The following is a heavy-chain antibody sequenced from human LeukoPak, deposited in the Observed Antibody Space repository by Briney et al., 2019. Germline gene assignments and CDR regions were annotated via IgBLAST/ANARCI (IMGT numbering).Heavy chain of an antibody. D-gene: IGHD3-10*01. V-gene: IGHV6-1*01. CDR2: TYYRSKWYN. J-gene: IGHJ4*02. Sequence: SQTLSLTCAISGDSVSSTSAAWNWIRQSPSRGLEWLGRTYYRSKWYNDYAESVKSRITINPDTSKNQFSLQLNSVTPEDTAVYYCAGRITMVRNTSPPFDYWGQGTLVTVSS. CDR3: AGRITMVRNTSPPFDY. CDR1: GDSVSSTSAA.